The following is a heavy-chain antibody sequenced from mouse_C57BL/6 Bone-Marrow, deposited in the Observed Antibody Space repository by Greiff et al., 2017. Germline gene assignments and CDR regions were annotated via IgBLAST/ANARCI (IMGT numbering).Heavy chain of an antibody. V-gene: IGHV1-69*01. CDR3: ARLGRFDY. D-gene: IGHD4-1*01. CDR2: IDPSDSYT. Sequence: QVQLQQPGAELVMPGASVKLSCKASGYTFTSYWMHWVKQRPGQGLEWIGEIDPSDSYTNYNQKFKGKSTLTVDKSSNTAYMQLSSLTSEDSAVYYCARLGRFDYWGQGTTLTVSS. J-gene: IGHJ2*01. CDR1: GYTFTSYW.